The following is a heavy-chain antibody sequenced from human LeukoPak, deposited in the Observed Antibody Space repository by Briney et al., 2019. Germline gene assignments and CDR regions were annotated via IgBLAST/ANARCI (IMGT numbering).Heavy chain of an antibody. CDR2: IHYRGST. V-gene: IGHV4-59*01. CDR3: AREFGSGWPPPGFDY. CDR1: GGSISSYY. J-gene: IGHJ4*02. D-gene: IGHD6-19*01. Sequence: SETLSLTCTVSGGSISSYYWSWIRQPPGRGLEWIGYIHYRGSTNYNPSLKSRVSISVDTSKNQFSLKLTSVTAADTAVYYCAREFGSGWPPPGFDYWGQGTLVTVSS.